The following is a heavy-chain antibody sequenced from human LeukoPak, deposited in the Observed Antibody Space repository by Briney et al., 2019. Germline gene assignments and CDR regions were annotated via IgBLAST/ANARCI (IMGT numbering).Heavy chain of an antibody. J-gene: IGHJ4*02. CDR3: ARHTQDFDY. CDR2: IYPGDSDT. V-gene: IGHV5-51*01. Sequence: GESLKISCKGSGYSFTSYWIGWVRQMPGEGLEWMGIIYPGDSDTRYSPSFQGQVNISPDKSISTAYLQWSSLKPPDTAMYYCARHTQDFDYWGQGTLVTVSS. CDR1: GYSFTSYW.